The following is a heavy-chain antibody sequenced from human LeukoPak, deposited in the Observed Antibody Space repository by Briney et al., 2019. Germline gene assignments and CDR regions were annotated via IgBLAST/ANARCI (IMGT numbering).Heavy chain of an antibody. Sequence: SETLSLTCAVSGGSISDYYWSWIRQPPGKGLEWIGFMHYSGNSNYNPSLKGRVTISLDMSENQFSLKVSSVTAADTAVYYCARQYYSSGYYIFDYWGQGTLVTVSS. CDR1: GGSISDYY. CDR3: ARQYYSSGYYIFDY. J-gene: IGHJ4*02. CDR2: MHYSGNS. D-gene: IGHD6-19*01. V-gene: IGHV4-59*08.